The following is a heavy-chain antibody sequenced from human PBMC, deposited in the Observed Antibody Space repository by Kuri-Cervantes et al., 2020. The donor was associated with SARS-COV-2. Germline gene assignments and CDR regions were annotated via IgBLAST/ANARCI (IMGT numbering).Heavy chain of an antibody. V-gene: IGHV3-21*01. CDR3: ARDDYGEPDY. D-gene: IGHD4-17*01. J-gene: IGHJ4*02. Sequence: GESLKISCAASGFTFSFHSMNWVRQAPGKGLEWVSSISSSSTYIYYPDSVKGRFTNSRDNAKNSLFLQMNSLRAEDTAVYYCARDDYGEPDYWGQGTLVTVSS. CDR2: ISSSSTYI. CDR1: GFTFSFHS.